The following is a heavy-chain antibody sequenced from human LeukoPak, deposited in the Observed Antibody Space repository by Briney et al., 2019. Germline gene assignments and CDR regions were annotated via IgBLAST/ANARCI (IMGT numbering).Heavy chain of an antibody. V-gene: IGHV3-30*18. J-gene: IGHJ4*02. D-gene: IGHD6-19*01. CDR3: AKTSGWLVYYFDY. CDR1: GFTFSDYG. Sequence: GRSLRLSCTASGFTFSDYGMHWVRQAPGKGLGWVAFISYDGSNKYSTDSVKGRFTISRDNSKNTLYLQMNSLRTEDTAVYYCAKTSGWLVYYFDYWGQGTLVIVSS. CDR2: ISYDGSNK.